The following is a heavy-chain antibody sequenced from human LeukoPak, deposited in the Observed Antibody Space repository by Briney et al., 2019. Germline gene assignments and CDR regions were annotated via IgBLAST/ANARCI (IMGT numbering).Heavy chain of an antibody. Sequence: GGSLRLSCAASGFGFSIYAMSWARQAPGKGLEWVSTISAGGDTTYYADSVKGRFTISRDNSKNTPYVQIKSVRADDTAIYYCAKGPRGDCSGGSCPGDSWGQGTLVTVSS. CDR1: GFGFSIYA. CDR3: AKGPRGDCSGGSCPGDS. V-gene: IGHV3-23*01. CDR2: ISAGGDTT. D-gene: IGHD2-15*01. J-gene: IGHJ4*02.